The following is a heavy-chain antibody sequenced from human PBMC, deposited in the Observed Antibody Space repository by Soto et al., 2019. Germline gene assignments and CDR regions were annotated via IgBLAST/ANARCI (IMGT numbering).Heavy chain of an antibody. D-gene: IGHD3-9*01. CDR2: ISAYNGNT. CDR1: GYTFTSYG. Sequence: APVKVSCKASGYTFTSYGLCWVRQAPGQGLEWMGWISAYNGNTNYAQKLQGRVTMTTDTSTSTAYMELRSLRSDDTAVYYCAKSIPSGYDILTGYYKVGRYYGMDVWGQGTTVTVSS. V-gene: IGHV1-18*01. CDR3: AKSIPSGYDILTGYYKVGRYYGMDV. J-gene: IGHJ6*02.